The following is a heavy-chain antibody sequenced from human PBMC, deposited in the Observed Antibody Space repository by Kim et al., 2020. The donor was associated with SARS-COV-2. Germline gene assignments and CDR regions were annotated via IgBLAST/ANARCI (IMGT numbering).Heavy chain of an antibody. V-gene: IGHV3-30*18. CDR3: AKSRLGKYQLLFYKAHDAFDI. CDR2: ISYDGSNK. J-gene: IGHJ3*02. Sequence: GGSLRLSCAASGFTFSSYGMHWVRQAPGKGLEWVAVISYDGSNKYYADSVKGRFTISRDNSKNTLYLQMNSLRAEDTAVYYCAKSRLGKYQLLFYKAHDAFDIWGQGTMVTVSS. D-gene: IGHD2-2*01. CDR1: GFTFSSYG.